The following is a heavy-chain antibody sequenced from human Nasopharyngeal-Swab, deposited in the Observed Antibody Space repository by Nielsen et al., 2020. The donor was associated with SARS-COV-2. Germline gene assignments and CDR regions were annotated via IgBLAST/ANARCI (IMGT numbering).Heavy chain of an antibody. J-gene: IGHJ6*02. CDR1: GFTFGDYA. CDR2: IRSKAYGGTT. CDR3: TRGNHRVTIFGVVTPGDYGMDV. Sequence: GGSLRLSCTASGFTFGDYAMSWFRQAPGKGLEWVGFIRSKAYGGTTEYAASVKGRFTISRDDSKSIAYLQMNSLKTEDTAVYYCTRGNHRVTIFGVVTPGDYGMDVWGQGTTVTVSS. V-gene: IGHV3-49*03. D-gene: IGHD3-3*01.